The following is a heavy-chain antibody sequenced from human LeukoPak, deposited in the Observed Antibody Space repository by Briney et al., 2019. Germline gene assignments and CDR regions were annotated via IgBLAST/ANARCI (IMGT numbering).Heavy chain of an antibody. Sequence: PGGSLRLSCAASGLTFSSYAMNWARQASGKGLEWVSGITDNGRKTYYADSVKGRFSISRDNSKNTLYLQMSDLRAEDTAVYYCAKITVATTPNYWGQGTLVTVSS. CDR3: AKITVATTPNY. J-gene: IGHJ4*02. CDR2: ITDNGRKT. CDR1: GLTFSSYA. D-gene: IGHD3-10*01. V-gene: IGHV3-23*01.